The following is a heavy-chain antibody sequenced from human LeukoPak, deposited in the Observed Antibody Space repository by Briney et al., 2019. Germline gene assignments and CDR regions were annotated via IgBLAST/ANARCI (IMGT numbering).Heavy chain of an antibody. J-gene: IGHJ6*02. V-gene: IGHV3-30*02. D-gene: IGHD1-1*01. CDR2: IRYDGSDK. CDR3: AIRPLPPPQGMDV. Sequence: GGSLRLSCAASRFRFASYGMHWVRQAPGKGLEWVAYIRYDGSDKYYADSVKGRFTISRDNSKNTLSLQMNSLRAEDTAVYYCAIRPLPPPQGMDVWGQGTTVTVSS. CDR1: RFRFASYG.